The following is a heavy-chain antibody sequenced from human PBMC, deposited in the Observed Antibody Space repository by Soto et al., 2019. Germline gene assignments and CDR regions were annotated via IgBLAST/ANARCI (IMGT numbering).Heavy chain of an antibody. D-gene: IGHD2-2*01. CDR1: GATFSTHT. CDR3: ARDKDQLPTD. J-gene: IGHJ1*01. CDR2: IIPMLGIA. Sequence: QVQLVQSGAEVKKPGSSVKVSCRASGATFSTHTIIWVRQAPGQGLEWLGRIIPMLGIANYAQKFQGRVTIXVDKSTRTAYMELSSLKFEDTAIYYCARDKDQLPTDWGQGTLVTVSS. V-gene: IGHV1-69*02.